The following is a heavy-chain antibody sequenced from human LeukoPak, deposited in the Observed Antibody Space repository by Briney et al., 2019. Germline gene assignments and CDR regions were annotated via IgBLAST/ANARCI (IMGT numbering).Heavy chain of an antibody. V-gene: IGHV3-48*04. CDR1: GFTVTTYS. D-gene: IGHD2-2*01. CDR2: ISSGSMTI. Sequence: GGSLRLSCAASGFTVTTYSMNWVRQAPGKGLEWISYISSGSMTIKYVDSVKGRFTISRDNAKSSLYLQMNSLRVEDTAVYYCARSRYYCSGSNCRDTFDMWGQGTMVTVSS. CDR3: ARSRYYCSGSNCRDTFDM. J-gene: IGHJ3*02.